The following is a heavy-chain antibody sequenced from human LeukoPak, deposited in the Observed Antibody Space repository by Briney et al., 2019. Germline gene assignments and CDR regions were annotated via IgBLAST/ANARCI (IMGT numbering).Heavy chain of an antibody. CDR3: ARDRYNDYSLDY. CDR1: GFTFSSYS. Sequence: SGGSLRLSCAASGFTFSSYSMNWVRQAPGKGLEWVSYIGSSGSYIYYADSVKGRFTISRDNAKNSLYLQMNSLTAEDTAVYYCARDRYNDYSLDYWGQGTLVAVSS. J-gene: IGHJ4*02. CDR2: IGSSGSYI. D-gene: IGHD5-24*01. V-gene: IGHV3-21*01.